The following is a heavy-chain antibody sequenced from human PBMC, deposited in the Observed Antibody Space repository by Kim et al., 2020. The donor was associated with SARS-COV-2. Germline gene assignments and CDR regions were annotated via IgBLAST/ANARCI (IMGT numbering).Heavy chain of an antibody. J-gene: IGHJ3*02. D-gene: IGHD2-2*01. V-gene: IGHV3-9*01. CDR3: AKDPPRRGEDQLLVQSFDI. CDR2: ISWNSGSI. CDR1: GFTFGDYA. Sequence: GGSLRLSCAASGFTFGDYAMHWVRQAPGKGLEWVSGISWNSGSIGYADSVKGRFTISRDNAKNSLYLQMNSLRAEDTALYYCAKDPPRRGEDQLLVQSFDIWGQGTMVTVSS.